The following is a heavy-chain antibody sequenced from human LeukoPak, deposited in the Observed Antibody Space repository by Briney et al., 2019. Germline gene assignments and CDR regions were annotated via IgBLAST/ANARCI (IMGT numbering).Heavy chain of an antibody. Sequence: SETLSLTCAVYGGSFSGYYWSWIRQPPGKGLEWIGEINHSGSTNYNPSLKSRVTISVDTSKNQFSLKLSSVTAADTAVYYCARGRFWDNYYFDSWGQGTLVTVSS. J-gene: IGHJ4*02. CDR3: ARGRFWDNYYFDS. CDR2: INHSGST. V-gene: IGHV4-34*01. CDR1: GGSFSGYY. D-gene: IGHD1/OR15-1a*01.